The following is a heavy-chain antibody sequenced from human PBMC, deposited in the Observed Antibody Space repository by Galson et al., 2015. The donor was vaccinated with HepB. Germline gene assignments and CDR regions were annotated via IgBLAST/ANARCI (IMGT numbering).Heavy chain of an antibody. CDR2: INPNSGGT. J-gene: IGHJ3*02. V-gene: IGHV1-2*04. D-gene: IGHD2-15*01. Sequence: SVKVSCKASGYTFTGYYMHWVRQAPGQGLEWMGWINPNSGGTNYAQKFQGWVTMTRDTSISTAYMELSRLRSDDTAVYYCAREREGIVVVVAERDAFDIWGQGTMVTVSS. CDR1: GYTFTGYY. CDR3: AREREGIVVVVAERDAFDI.